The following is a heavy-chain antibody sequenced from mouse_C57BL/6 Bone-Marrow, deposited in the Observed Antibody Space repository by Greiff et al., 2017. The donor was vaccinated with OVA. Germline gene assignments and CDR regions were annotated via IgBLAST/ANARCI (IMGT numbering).Heavy chain of an antibody. D-gene: IGHD2-2*01. CDR3: AVWLRRYWYFDV. Sequence: EVQLQQSGPELVKPGASVKISCKASGYTFTDYYMNWVKQSHGKSLEWIGDINPNNGGTSYNQKFKGKATLTVDKSSSTAYMELRSLTSEDSAVYYGAVWLRRYWYFDVWGTGTTVTVSS. CDR2: INPNNGGT. V-gene: IGHV1-26*01. CDR1: GYTFTDYY. J-gene: IGHJ1*03.